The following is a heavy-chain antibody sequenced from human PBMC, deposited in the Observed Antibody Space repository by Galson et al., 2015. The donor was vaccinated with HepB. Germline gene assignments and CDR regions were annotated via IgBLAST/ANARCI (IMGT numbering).Heavy chain of an antibody. Sequence: SLRLSCAASGFTFSSYDKHWVRHATGKGLEWVSAIGTAGDTYYPGSVKGRFTISRENAKNSLYLQMNSLRAGDTAVYYCARGAWFGELGYYGYYGMDVWGQGTTVTVSS. CDR3: ARGAWFGELGYYGYYGMDV. J-gene: IGHJ6*02. D-gene: IGHD3-10*01. V-gene: IGHV3-13*04. CDR1: GFTFSSYD. CDR2: IGTAGDT.